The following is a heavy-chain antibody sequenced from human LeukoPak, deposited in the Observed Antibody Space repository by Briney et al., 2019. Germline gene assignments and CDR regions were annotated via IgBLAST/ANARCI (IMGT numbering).Heavy chain of an antibody. V-gene: IGHV4-34*01. CDR1: GGSFSGYY. Sequence: SETLSLTCAVYGGSFSGYYWSWIRQPPGKGLEWIGEINHSGSTNYNPSLKSRVTISVDTSKNQFSLKLSSVTAADTAVYYCARRRVTGYYGSGSYFDYWGQGTLVPVSA. CDR2: INHSGST. J-gene: IGHJ4*02. CDR3: ARRRVTGYYGSGSYFDY. D-gene: IGHD3-10*01.